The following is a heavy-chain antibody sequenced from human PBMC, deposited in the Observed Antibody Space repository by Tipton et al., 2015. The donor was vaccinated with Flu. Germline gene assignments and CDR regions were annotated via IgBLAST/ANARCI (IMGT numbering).Heavy chain of an antibody. D-gene: IGHD1-26*01. V-gene: IGHV4-59*01. CDR3: ARDRGGTYFFPFDP. CDR2: VSYSGNT. Sequence: TLSLTCTVSGGSISPYYWNWIRQPPGKGLEWIGYVSYSGNTNYNPSLKSRVTISLDTSKNQFSLMLTSVTAADTALYYCARDRGGTYFFPFDPWVQGTLVTVSS. CDR1: GGSISPYY. J-gene: IGHJ5*02.